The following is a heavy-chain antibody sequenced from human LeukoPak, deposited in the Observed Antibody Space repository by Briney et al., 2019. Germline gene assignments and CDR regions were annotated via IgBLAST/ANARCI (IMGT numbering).Heavy chain of an antibody. CDR3: ATALYDWNDVNY. Sequence: PGGSLRLSCAASGFIFSNYIMNWVRQAPGKGLEWVSSISTSSNHIYYADSVKGRFTISRDNAKNSLYLQMNSLKTEDTAVYYCATALYDWNDVNYWGQGTLVTVSS. CDR1: GFIFSNYI. J-gene: IGHJ4*02. D-gene: IGHD1-1*01. V-gene: IGHV3-21*03. CDR2: ISTSSNHI.